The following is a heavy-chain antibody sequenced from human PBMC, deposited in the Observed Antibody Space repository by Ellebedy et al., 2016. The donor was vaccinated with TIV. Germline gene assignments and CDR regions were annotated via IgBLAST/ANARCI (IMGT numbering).Heavy chain of an antibody. Sequence: PGGSLRLSCAASGFTFRSSWMHRVRQTPGRGLVWVSRISSDGSSTNYADSVKGRFTISRDNGKNSLFLQMDSLRADDTAVYYCGKIHRALSGNYWGQGTLVSVSS. CDR3: GKIHRALSGNY. V-gene: IGHV3-74*01. CDR1: GFTFRSSW. J-gene: IGHJ4*02. CDR2: ISSDGSST. D-gene: IGHD3-3*02.